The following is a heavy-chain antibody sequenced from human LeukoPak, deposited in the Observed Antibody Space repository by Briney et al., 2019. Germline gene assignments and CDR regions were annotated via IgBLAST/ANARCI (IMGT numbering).Heavy chain of an antibody. V-gene: IGHV4-59*01. CDR3: ARDTRAVAGTGLDP. CDR1: GGSISSYY. J-gene: IGHJ5*02. D-gene: IGHD6-19*01. Sequence: SETLSLTCTVSGGSISSYYWSWIRQPPGKGLEWIGYIYYGGSTNYNPSLKSRVTISVDTSKNQFSLKLSSVTAADTAVYYCARDTRAVAGTGLDPWGQGTLVTVSS. CDR2: IYYGGST.